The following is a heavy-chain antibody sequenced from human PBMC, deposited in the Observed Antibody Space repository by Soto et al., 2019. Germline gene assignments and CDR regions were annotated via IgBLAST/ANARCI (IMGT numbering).Heavy chain of an antibody. V-gene: IGHV1-24*01. CDR1: GYTLTELS. Sequence: ASVKVSCKVSGYTLTELSMHWVRQAPGKGLEWMGGFDPGDGETIYAQKFQGRVTMTEDTSTDTAYMELSSLRSEDTAVYYCATDLSYTVRIAAAGTWSWGQGTLVTVSS. CDR3: ATDLSYTVRIAAAGTWS. J-gene: IGHJ5*02. CDR2: FDPGDGET. D-gene: IGHD6-13*01.